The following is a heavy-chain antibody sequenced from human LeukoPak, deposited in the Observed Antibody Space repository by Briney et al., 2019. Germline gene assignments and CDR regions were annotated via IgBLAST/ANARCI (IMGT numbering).Heavy chain of an antibody. CDR1: GFTFSSYW. Sequence: PGGSLRLSCAASGFTFSSYWMSWVRQAPGKGLEWVANIKQDGSEKYYVDSVKGRFTISRDNAKNSLYLQMNSLRAEDTAVYYCAREASSWNYYFDYWGQGTLVTVSS. V-gene: IGHV3-7*01. CDR2: IKQDGSEK. D-gene: IGHD6-13*01. J-gene: IGHJ4*02. CDR3: AREASSWNYYFDY.